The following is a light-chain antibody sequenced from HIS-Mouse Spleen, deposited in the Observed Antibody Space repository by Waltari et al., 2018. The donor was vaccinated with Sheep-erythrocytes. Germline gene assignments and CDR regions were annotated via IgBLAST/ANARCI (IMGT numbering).Light chain of an antibody. Sequence: QSALTQPPSASGSPGQSVTISCPGTRSDVGGYNSVSRYQQHPGKAPKLMIYEVSKRPSGVPDRFSGSKSGNTASLTVSGLQAEDEADYYCSSYAGSNNWVFGGGTKLTVL. CDR2: EVS. V-gene: IGLV2-8*01. J-gene: IGLJ3*02. CDR1: RSDVGGYNS. CDR3: SSYAGSNNWV.